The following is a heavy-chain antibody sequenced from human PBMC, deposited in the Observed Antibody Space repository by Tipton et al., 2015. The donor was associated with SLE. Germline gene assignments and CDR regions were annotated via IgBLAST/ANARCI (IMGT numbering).Heavy chain of an antibody. V-gene: IGHV3-23*01. D-gene: IGHD6-19*01. J-gene: IGHJ4*02. CDR1: GFTFSNYA. CDR2: ISGRGGST. Sequence: SLRHSCAASGFTFSNYAMSWVLQAPGKGLGWVSAISGRGGSTHDADSVKGRFTLSRDNSKNTLYLQMNSRRAEDTAVYYCAKDLPGVAVAGAPDFWGQGTLVTVSS. CDR3: AKDLPGVAVAGAPDF.